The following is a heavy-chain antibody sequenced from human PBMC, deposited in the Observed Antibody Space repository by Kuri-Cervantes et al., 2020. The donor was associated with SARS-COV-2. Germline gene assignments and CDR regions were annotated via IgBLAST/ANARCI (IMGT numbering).Heavy chain of an antibody. CDR2: ISWNSGSI. CDR1: GFTFDDYA. Sequence: SLKISCAASGFTFDDYAMHWVRQAPGKGLEWVSGISWNSGSIGYADSVKGRFTISRDNAKNSLYLQMNSLRAEDTAVYYCARTSTWSIYFDYWGQGTLVTVSS. J-gene: IGHJ4*02. V-gene: IGHV3-9*01. D-gene: IGHD2-8*02. CDR3: ARTSTWSIYFDY.